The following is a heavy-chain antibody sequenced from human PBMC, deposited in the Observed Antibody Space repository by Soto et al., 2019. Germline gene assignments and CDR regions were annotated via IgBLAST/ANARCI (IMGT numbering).Heavy chain of an antibody. D-gene: IGHD3-10*01. J-gene: IGHJ4*02. CDR1: GFTFSSYS. CDR3: ARDGLAYYYGSGSYYGQDY. V-gene: IGHV3-21*01. CDR2: ISSSSSYI. Sequence: GGSLRLSCAASGFTFSSYSMNWVRQAPGKGLEWVSSISSSSSYIYYADSVKGRFTISSDNAKNSLYLQMNSLRAEDTAVYYCARDGLAYYYGSGSYYGQDYWGQGTLVTVSS.